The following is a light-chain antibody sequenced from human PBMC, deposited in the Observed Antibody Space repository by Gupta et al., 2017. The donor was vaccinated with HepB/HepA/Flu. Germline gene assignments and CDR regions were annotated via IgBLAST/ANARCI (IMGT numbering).Light chain of an antibody. J-gene: IGKJ4*01. CDR3: QQSDSTPLT. Sequence: DIQITPSPSSLSASVGDRVTITCRASQSISSYLNWYQQKPGKAPKLLIYAASSVQSGVPSRFSGSGSGTDFTLTISRLQPDDFATYYCQQSDSTPLTFGGGTKVEIK. V-gene: IGKV1-39*01. CDR1: QSISSY. CDR2: AAS.